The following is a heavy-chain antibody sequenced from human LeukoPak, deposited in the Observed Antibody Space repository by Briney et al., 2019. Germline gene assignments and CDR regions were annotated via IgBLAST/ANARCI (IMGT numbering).Heavy chain of an antibody. J-gene: IGHJ5*02. D-gene: IGHD3-10*01. CDR1: GRSFSGYY. CDR3: ARGRVLLWFGEKSPDNWFDP. Sequence: SETLSLTCAVYGRSFSGYYWSWIRQPPGKGLEWIGEINHSGSTNYNPSLKSRVTISVDTSKNQFSLKLSSVTAADTAVYYCARGRVLLWFGEKSPDNWFDPWGQGTLVTVSS. V-gene: IGHV4-34*01. CDR2: INHSGST.